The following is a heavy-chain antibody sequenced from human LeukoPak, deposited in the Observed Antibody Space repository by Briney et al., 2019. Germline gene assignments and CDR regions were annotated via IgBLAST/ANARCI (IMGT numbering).Heavy chain of an antibody. CDR2: ISSSSSYI. CDR3: ARVSATNAFDI. V-gene: IGHV3-21*01. CDR1: GFTFSSYS. D-gene: IGHD6-25*01. J-gene: IGHJ3*02. Sequence: GGSLRLSCAASGFTFSSYSMNWVRQAPGKGLEWVSSISSSSSYIYYADSVKGRFTISRDNAKNSLYLQMNSLRAGDTAVYYCARVSATNAFDIWGQGTMVTVSS.